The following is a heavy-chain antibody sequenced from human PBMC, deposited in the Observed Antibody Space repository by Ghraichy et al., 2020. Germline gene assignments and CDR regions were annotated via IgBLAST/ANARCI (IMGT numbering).Heavy chain of an antibody. Sequence: SETLSLTCTVSGGSVSHKSYFWAWIRQAPGKGLEWLGSVSYSGSTQNNPSLKSRATISIYTSKNQFSLKLTSVTVADSAVYFCARQSYDFSGYFANDAFDFWGQGTVVSVSS. J-gene: IGHJ3*01. D-gene: IGHD3-22*01. CDR3: ARQSYDFSGYFANDAFDF. CDR1: GGSVSHKSYF. CDR2: VSYSGST. V-gene: IGHV4-39*01.